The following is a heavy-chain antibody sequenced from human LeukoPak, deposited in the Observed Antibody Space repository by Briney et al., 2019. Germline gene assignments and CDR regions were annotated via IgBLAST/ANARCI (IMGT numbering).Heavy chain of an antibody. Sequence: GGSLRLSCAASGFTFSSYAMSWVRQAPGKGLEWVSAISGSGGSTYYADSVKGRFTISRDNSKNTLYLQMNSLRAEDTAVYYCAKGGYYDSSGYLAPWGQGTLVTVSS. J-gene: IGHJ5*02. D-gene: IGHD3-22*01. V-gene: IGHV3-23*01. CDR3: AKGGYYDSSGYLAP. CDR2: ISGSGGST. CDR1: GFTFSSYA.